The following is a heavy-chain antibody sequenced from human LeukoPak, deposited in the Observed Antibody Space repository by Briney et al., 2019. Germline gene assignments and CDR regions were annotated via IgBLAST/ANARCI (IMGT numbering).Heavy chain of an antibody. CDR2: INPSGGST. V-gene: IGHV1-46*01. CDR3: ARAPRPPWDDSSGLDY. D-gene: IGHD3-22*01. Sequence: ASVKVSCKASGYTFTSYYTHWVRQAPGQGLEWMGIINPSGGSTSYAQKFQGRVTMTRDTSTSTVYMELSSLRSEDTAVYYCARAPRPPWDDSSGLDYWGQGTLVTVSS. CDR1: GYTFTSYY. J-gene: IGHJ4*02.